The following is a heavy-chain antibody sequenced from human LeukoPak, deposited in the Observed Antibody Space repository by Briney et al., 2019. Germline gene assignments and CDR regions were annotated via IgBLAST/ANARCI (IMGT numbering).Heavy chain of an antibody. Sequence: SETLSLTCTASGCSISSGDYYWSWIRQPPGKGLEWIGYIYYSGSTYYNPSLKSRVTISVDTSKNQFSLKLSSVTAADTAVYYCARGYYGSETASRDFDYWGQGTLVTVSS. V-gene: IGHV4-30-4*08. D-gene: IGHD3-10*01. CDR2: IYYSGST. CDR3: ARGYYGSETASRDFDY. CDR1: GCSISSGDYY. J-gene: IGHJ4*02.